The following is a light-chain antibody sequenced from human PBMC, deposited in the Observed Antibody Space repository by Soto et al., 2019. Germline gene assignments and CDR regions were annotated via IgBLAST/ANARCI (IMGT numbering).Light chain of an antibody. Sequence: QSALTQPRSVSGSPGQSVTISCTGTSSDVGGYNYVSWYQQHPGKAPKLMIYDVSKRPSWVPDPFSGSKSGNTASLTISGLQAEDEADYYCCSYAGSYTLYVFGTGTKVTVL. V-gene: IGLV2-11*01. CDR2: DVS. CDR3: CSYAGSYTLYV. CDR1: SSDVGGYNY. J-gene: IGLJ1*01.